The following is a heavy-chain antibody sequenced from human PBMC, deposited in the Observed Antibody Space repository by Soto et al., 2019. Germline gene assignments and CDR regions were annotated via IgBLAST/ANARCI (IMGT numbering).Heavy chain of an antibody. CDR2: INPNSGGT. J-gene: IGHJ6*02. V-gene: IGHV1-2*02. CDR3: AGDIGLDVDTARTTGYYYYGMDV. CDR1: GYTFTGYY. D-gene: IGHD5-18*01. Sequence: GASVKVSCKASGYTFTGYYMHWVRQAPGQGLEWMGWINPNSGGTNYAQKFQGRVTMTRDTSISTAYMELSRLRSDATAVYYCAGDIGLDVDTARTTGYYYYGMDVSGQGTTVTVSS.